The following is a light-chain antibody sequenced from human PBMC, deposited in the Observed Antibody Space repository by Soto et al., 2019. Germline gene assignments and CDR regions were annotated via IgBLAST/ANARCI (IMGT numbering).Light chain of an antibody. CDR2: EGT. Sequence: QSALTQPASVSGSPGQSITISCTGTSSDVGTYNLVSWYQQRPGKAPKLIISEGTRRPSGVSDRFSGSKSGNTAYLTISGLKADDEDDSYCSSFRSGTTLFGTGTKVTV. CDR1: SSDVGTYNL. V-gene: IGLV2-14*02. J-gene: IGLJ1*01. CDR3: SSFRSGTTL.